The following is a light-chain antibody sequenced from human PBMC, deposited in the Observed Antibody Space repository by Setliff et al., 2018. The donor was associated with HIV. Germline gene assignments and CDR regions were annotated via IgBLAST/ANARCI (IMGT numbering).Light chain of an antibody. Sequence: QSVLTQPASVSGSPGQSVTISCTGTSSDVGRYDYVSWYQQHQGKAPKLMIYDVTNRPSGVSNRFSGSKSGNTASLPISGLQAGDEADYYCSSYTTSSTKNVFGTGTKVTVL. J-gene: IGLJ1*01. CDR1: SSDVGRYDY. CDR3: SSYTTSSTKNV. V-gene: IGLV2-14*03. CDR2: DVT.